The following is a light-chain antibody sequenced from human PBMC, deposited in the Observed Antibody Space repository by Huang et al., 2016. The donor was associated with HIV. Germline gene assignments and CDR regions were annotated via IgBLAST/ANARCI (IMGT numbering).Light chain of an antibody. CDR1: QDIRKY. CDR3: QQSDRLPYP. V-gene: IGKV1-33*01. Sequence: DIQLTQSPSSLSASVGDRGTITCQASQDIRKYLNWYQQKPGKAPNLLIYDASKLQTGVPARFGGRGSGTDFTFTSNSLQPEDIATYYCQQSDRLPYPFGRGTKLGIK. J-gene: IGKJ2*01. CDR2: DAS.